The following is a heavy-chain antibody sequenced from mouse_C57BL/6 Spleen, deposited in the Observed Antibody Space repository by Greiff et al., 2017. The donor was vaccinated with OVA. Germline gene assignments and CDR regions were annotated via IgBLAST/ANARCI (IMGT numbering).Heavy chain of an antibody. D-gene: IGHD1-1*01. CDR2: IYPSDSET. V-gene: IGHV1-61*01. CDR3: ARFGNTVAMDY. J-gene: IGHJ4*01. CDR1: GYTFTSYW. Sequence: LMGPGSSVKLSCKASGYTFTSYWMDWVKQRPGQGLEWIGNIYPSDSETHYNQKFKDKATLTVDKSSSTAYMQLSSLTSEDSAVYYCARFGNTVAMDYWGQGTSVTVSS.